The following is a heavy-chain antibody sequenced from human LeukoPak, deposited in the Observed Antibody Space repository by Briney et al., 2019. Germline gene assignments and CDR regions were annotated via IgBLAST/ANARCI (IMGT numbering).Heavy chain of an antibody. CDR1: GGSISSYY. CDR3: ARLARGFLVYFDL. Sequence: PSETLSLTCTVSGGSISSYYWSWIRQPPGKGLDWIGYIYYSGSTNYNPSLKSRVTISVDTSKNQFSLKLSSVTAADTAVYYCARLARGFLVYFDLWGRGTLVTVSS. CDR2: IYYSGST. J-gene: IGHJ2*01. V-gene: IGHV4-59*08. D-gene: IGHD6-13*01.